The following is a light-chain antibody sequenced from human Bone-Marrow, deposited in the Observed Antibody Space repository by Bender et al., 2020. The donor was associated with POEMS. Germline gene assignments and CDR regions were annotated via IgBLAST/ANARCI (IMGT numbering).Light chain of an antibody. V-gene: IGLV2-18*02. CDR1: SNTFDRYNR. CDR3: CSYAGDSTFV. J-gene: IGLJ1*01. CDR2: EIT. Sequence: QSALTQPPSVSGSPGQSFTISCTGTSNTFDRYNRVSWYQQPPGTAPKLIIYEITNRPSGVPDRFSGSRSGNTASLTISGLQAEDEADYYCCSYAGDSTFVFGTGTKVSVL.